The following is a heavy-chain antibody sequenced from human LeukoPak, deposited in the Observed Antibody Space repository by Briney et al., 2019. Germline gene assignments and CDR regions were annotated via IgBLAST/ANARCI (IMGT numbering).Heavy chain of an antibody. V-gene: IGHV4-34*01. CDR2: INHSGST. CDR3: ARGGGDFSSWVDY. Sequence: PSETLSLTCAVYGGSFSGYYWSWIRQPPGKGLEWIGEINHSGSTNYNPSLKSRVTISVDTSKNQFSLKLSSVTAADTAVYYCARGGGDFSSWVDYWGQGTLVTVPS. D-gene: IGHD6-13*01. J-gene: IGHJ4*02. CDR1: GGSFSGYY.